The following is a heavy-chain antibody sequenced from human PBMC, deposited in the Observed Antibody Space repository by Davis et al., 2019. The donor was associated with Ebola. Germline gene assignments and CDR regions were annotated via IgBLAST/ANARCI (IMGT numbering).Heavy chain of an antibody. CDR3: ASYPLRKSKKYYFDY. J-gene: IGHJ4*02. Sequence: KVSCKGSGYSFTSYWISWVRQMPGKGLEWMGRIDPSDSYTNYSPSFQGHVTISADKSISTAYLQWSSLKASDTAMYYCASYPLRKSKKYYFDYWGQGTLVTVSS. D-gene: IGHD2-15*01. CDR1: GYSFTSYW. V-gene: IGHV5-10-1*01. CDR2: IDPSDSYT.